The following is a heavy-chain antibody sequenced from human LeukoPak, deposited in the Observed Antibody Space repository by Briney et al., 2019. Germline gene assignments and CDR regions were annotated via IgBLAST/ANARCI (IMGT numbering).Heavy chain of an antibody. D-gene: IGHD5-24*01. Sequence: ESSVNVSFRSCGYTFPSYDINWVRQAPGPGLEGMGWMDPNSWNADFALEFRGRVTMTRNPPISTASMELSSLRPDDTAVYYCARRHLTQRDDYNTLYYWGQGSLVTVSS. CDR3: ARRHLTQRDDYNTLYY. J-gene: IGHJ4*02. CDR1: GYTFPSYD. V-gene: IGHV1-8*01. CDR2: MDPNSWNA.